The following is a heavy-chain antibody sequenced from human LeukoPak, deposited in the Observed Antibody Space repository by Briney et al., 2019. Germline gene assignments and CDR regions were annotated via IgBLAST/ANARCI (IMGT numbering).Heavy chain of an antibody. D-gene: IGHD3-10*01. CDR2: INYSGST. CDR3: ARIKRITMVRGAYPSWFDP. CDR1: GGSFSGYY. V-gene: IGHV4-34*01. Sequence: SETLSLTCAVYGGSFSGYYWSWIRQPPVKGLEWIGEINYSGSTNYNPSLKSRVTISVDTSKNQFSLKLSSVTAADTAVYYCARIKRITMVRGAYPSWFDPWGQGTLVTVSS. J-gene: IGHJ5*02.